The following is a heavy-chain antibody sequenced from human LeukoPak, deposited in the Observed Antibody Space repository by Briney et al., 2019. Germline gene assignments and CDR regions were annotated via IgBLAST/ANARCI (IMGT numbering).Heavy chain of an antibody. D-gene: IGHD6-19*01. CDR3: ARDRRRIAVAGTGAFDI. CDR1: GGSIGSYY. Sequence: TSETLSLTCTVSGGSIGSYYWSWIRQPAGKGLEWIGRIYTSGSTNYNPSLKSRVTMSVDTSKNQFSLKLSSVTAADTAVYYCARDRRRIAVAGTGAFDIWGQGTMVTVSS. V-gene: IGHV4-4*07. J-gene: IGHJ3*02. CDR2: IYTSGST.